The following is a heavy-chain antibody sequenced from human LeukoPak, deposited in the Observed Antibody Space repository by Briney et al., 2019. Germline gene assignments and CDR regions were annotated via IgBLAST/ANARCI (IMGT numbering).Heavy chain of an antibody. CDR3: ARVRGYSSGWYFDY. J-gene: IGHJ4*02. Sequence: ASVKVSCKASGYTFTSYDINWVRQAPGQGLEWMGWMNPNSGNTGYAQKFQGRVTITRNTSISTAYMELSSLRSEDTAVYYCARVRGYSSGWYFDYWGQGTLVTVSS. D-gene: IGHD6-19*01. CDR1: GYTFTSYD. V-gene: IGHV1-8*03. CDR2: MNPNSGNT.